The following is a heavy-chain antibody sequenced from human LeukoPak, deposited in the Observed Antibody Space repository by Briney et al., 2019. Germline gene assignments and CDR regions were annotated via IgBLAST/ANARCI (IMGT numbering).Heavy chain of an antibody. CDR1: GLTFSSYA. J-gene: IGHJ4*02. Sequence: GGSLRLSFAGSGLTFSSYAMSWVRQAPGKGLEWVSVINDRGGSTYYADSVKGRFTLSRDNSKNPLKLQMNSLRAEDTAVYYCARKATTRGYFDYWGQGTLVTVSS. CDR3: ARKATTRGYFDY. D-gene: IGHD1-26*01. CDR2: INDRGGST. V-gene: IGHV3-23*01.